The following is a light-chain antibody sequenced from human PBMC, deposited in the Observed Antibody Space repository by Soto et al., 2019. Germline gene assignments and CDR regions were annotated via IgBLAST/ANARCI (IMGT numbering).Light chain of an antibody. CDR2: AAS. Sequence: DIQMTQSPSSLSASVGDRVTITCRASQSISIYLNWYQQKPGRAPKLLIHAASGLQSGVPSRFSGGGSGTHFTLTISSLQPEDSATYYCQQSFSIFPWTFGQGTKVEI. CDR3: QQSFSIFPWT. V-gene: IGKV1-39*01. J-gene: IGKJ1*01. CDR1: QSISIY.